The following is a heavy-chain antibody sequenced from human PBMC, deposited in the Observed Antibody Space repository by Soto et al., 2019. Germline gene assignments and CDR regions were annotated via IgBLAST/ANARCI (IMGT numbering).Heavy chain of an antibody. CDR1: GFTFSSYG. V-gene: IGHV3-30*18. CDR3: ANVWYYGSGRAVGRYYYYGMDV. Sequence: GGSLRLSCAASGFTFSSYGMHWVRQAPGKGLEWVAVISYDGSNKYYADSVKGRFTISRDNSKNTLYLQMNSLRAEDTAVYYCANVWYYGSGRAVGRYYYYGMDVWGQGTTVTVSS. CDR2: ISYDGSNK. D-gene: IGHD3-10*01. J-gene: IGHJ6*02.